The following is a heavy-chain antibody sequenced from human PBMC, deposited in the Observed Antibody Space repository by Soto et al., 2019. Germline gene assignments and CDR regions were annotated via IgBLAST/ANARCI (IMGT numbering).Heavy chain of an antibody. J-gene: IGHJ6*02. Sequence: PGGSLRPSCAASGFTFSSYGMHWVRQAPGKGLEWVAVIWYDGSNKYYADSVKGRFTISRDNSKNTLYLQMNSLRAEDTAVYYCARDGSYYYGSGSLGFMDVWGQGTTVTVSS. CDR2: IWYDGSNK. CDR1: GFTFSSYG. D-gene: IGHD3-10*01. CDR3: ARDGSYYYGSGSLGFMDV. V-gene: IGHV3-33*01.